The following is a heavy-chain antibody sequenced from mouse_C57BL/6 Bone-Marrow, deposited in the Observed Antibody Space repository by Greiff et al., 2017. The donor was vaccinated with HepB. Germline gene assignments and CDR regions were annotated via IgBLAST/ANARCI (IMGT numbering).Heavy chain of an antibody. CDR1: GYTFTSYW. CDR3: ANAWFAY. Sequence: QVQLQQPGAELVKPGASVKMSCKASGYTFTSYWITWVKQRPGQGLEWIGDIYPGSGSTNYNEKFKSKATLTVDKSSSTAYMQLSSLTSEDSAVYYCANAWFAYWGQGTLVTVSA. CDR2: IYPGSGST. J-gene: IGHJ3*01. V-gene: IGHV1-55*01.